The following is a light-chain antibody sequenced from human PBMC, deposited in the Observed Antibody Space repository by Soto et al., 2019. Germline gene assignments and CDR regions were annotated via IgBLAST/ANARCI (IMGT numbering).Light chain of an antibody. CDR3: AAWDDSLNAL. CDR2: IND. J-gene: IGLJ1*01. CDR1: SSNIGDNP. Sequence: QSVLTQPPSASGTPGQRITIPCSGSSSNIGDNPVNWYQQLPGAAPKLLIYINDQRPSGVPDRFSGSKSGTSASLAISGLQPEDEADYYCAAWDDSLNALFGTGTKVTVL. V-gene: IGLV1-44*01.